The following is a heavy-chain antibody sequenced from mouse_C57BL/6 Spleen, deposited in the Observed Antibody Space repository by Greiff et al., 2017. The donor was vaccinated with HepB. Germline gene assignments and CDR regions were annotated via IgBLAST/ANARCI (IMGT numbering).Heavy chain of an antibody. CDR3: ARWIPITAVVATRAMDY. J-gene: IGHJ4*01. CDR2: IHPNSGST. D-gene: IGHD1-1*01. Sequence: QVQLQQPGAELVKPGASVKLSCKASGYTFTSYWMHWVKQRPGQGLEWIGMIHPNSGSTNYNEKFKSKATLTVDKSSSTAYMQRSSLTSEDSAVYYCARWIPITAVVATRAMDYWGQGTSVTVSS. CDR1: GYTFTSYW. V-gene: IGHV1-64*01.